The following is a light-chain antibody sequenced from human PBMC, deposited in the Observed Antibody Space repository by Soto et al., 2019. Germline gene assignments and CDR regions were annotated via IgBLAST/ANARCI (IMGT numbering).Light chain of an antibody. Sequence: DIVMTQSPLSLPVTPGEPPSISCRSSQSLLHGNGYNYLDWYLQKPGQSPQLLIYLGSSRASGVPDRFSGSGSGTDFTLEISEVEAEDVGVYYSMQALQTPWTFGQGTKVDI. V-gene: IGKV2-28*01. CDR3: MQALQTPWT. CDR2: LGS. J-gene: IGKJ1*01. CDR1: QSLLHGNGYNY.